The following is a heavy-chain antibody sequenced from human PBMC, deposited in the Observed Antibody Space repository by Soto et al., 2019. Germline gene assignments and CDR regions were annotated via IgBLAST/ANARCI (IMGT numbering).Heavy chain of an antibody. CDR1: GGSISGYY. CDR3: ARHSSGYLVQY. D-gene: IGHD3-22*01. J-gene: IGHJ4*02. V-gene: IGHV4-59*08. CDR2: IYYSGST. Sequence: SETLSLTCTVSGGSISGYYWSWIRQPPGKGLEWIGYIYYSGSTDYNPSLKNRVTISVDTSKNQFSLNLRSVTAADTAVYYCARHSSGYLVQYWGRGTLVTVSS.